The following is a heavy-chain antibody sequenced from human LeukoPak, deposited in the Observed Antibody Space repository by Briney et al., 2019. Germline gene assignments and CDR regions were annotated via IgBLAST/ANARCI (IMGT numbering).Heavy chain of an antibody. CDR3: ASRKAVAGTGGFDY. V-gene: IGHV4-31*03. J-gene: IGHJ4*02. D-gene: IGHD6-19*01. CDR1: GGSISSGGYY. Sequence: SETLSLTCTVSGGSISSGGYYWSWIRQHPGKGLEWIGYIYYSGSTYYNPSLESRVTISVDTSKNQFSLKLSSVTAADTAVYYCASRKAVAGTGGFDYWGQGTLVTVSS. CDR2: IYYSGST.